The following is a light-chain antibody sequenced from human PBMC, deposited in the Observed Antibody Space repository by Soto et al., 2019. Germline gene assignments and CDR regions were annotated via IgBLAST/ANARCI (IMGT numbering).Light chain of an antibody. V-gene: IGKV3-11*01. J-gene: IGKJ4*01. CDR3: QQRSNWPPVLT. CDR1: QSVSSH. Sequence: DIVMTQSPASLSLSPGERATLSCRASQSVSSHLAWFQQRPGQAPRLLIYGASNRATGIPARFGGSGSGTNFTLTISSLEPEDFAVYYCQQRSNWPPVLTFGGGTKVEIK. CDR2: GAS.